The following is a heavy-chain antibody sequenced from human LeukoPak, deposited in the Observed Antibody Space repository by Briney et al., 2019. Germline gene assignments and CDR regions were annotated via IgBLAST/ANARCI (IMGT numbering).Heavy chain of an antibody. CDR2: INSGGGST. J-gene: IGHJ4*02. CDR3: AKRSDYGYNWNYFDS. V-gene: IGHV3-23*01. Sequence: GGSLRLSCAASGFTFSSYGMSWGRQAPGKRLEWVSAINSGGGSTYYADSVKGRFTISRDNSKNTLYLQMNSLRAEDTAVYYCAKRSDYGYNWNYFDSWGQGTLVTVSS. D-gene: IGHD4-23*01. CDR1: GFTFSSYG.